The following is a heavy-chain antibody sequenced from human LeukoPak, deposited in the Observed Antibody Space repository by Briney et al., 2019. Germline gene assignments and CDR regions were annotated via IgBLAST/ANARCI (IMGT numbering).Heavy chain of an antibody. J-gene: IGHJ4*02. Sequence: PSETLSLTCTVSGGSISSSGYYWDWIRQPPGKGLEWIGSIYYSGSTFYNPSLKSRVTISIDTSKNQFSLNLSSVTAADTAVYYCAKGGYVDNWGQGTLVTVSS. CDR1: GGSISSSGYY. V-gene: IGHV4-39*01. CDR2: IYYSGST. D-gene: IGHD2-2*01. CDR3: AKGGYVDN.